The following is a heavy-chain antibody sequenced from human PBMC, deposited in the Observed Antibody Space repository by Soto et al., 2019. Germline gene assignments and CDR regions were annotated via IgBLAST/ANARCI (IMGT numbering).Heavy chain of an antibody. CDR2: IKSKTDGGTT. CDR3: TTDLLRYYVMAV. Sequence: EVPLVESGGGLIKPGGSLRLSCAASAFSLSNVWMNWVRQAPGKGLAWVGRIKSKTDGGTTDVAAPVKGRFTISRDDSKNTLYLQMSSLKTEDTAVYYCTTDLLRYYVMAVWGQGTTVTVSS. CDR1: AFSLSNVW. D-gene: IGHD2-15*01. J-gene: IGHJ6*02. V-gene: IGHV3-15*07.